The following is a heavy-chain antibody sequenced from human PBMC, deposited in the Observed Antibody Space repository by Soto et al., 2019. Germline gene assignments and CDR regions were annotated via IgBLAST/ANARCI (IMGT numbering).Heavy chain of an antibody. CDR3: ARWVAATPSIEIWFDP. J-gene: IGHJ5*02. V-gene: IGHV5-51*01. Sequence: PGESLKISCQGFGYSFTSFWIGWVRQMPGKGLEWMGIINPVDSDTRYSPSFQGQVTISVDKSISTAYLQWSSLKASDTAMYYCARWVAATPSIEIWFDPWGQGTLVTVSS. CDR2: INPVDSDT. D-gene: IGHD2-15*01. CDR1: GYSFTSFW.